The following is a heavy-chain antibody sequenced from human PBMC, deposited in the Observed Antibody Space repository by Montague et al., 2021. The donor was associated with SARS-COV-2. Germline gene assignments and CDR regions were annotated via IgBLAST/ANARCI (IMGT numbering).Heavy chain of an antibody. V-gene: IGHV4-59*13. CDR3: ARGFDD. CDR2: IYYSGNT. Sequence: SETLSLTCTVSGGSISSYYWSWIRQPPGKGLEWIGYIYYSGNTNYNPSLKSRVTLSVDTSKNQFSLKLSSVTAADTAVYYCARGFDDWGQGTLVTVSS. J-gene: IGHJ4*02. CDR1: GGSISSYY.